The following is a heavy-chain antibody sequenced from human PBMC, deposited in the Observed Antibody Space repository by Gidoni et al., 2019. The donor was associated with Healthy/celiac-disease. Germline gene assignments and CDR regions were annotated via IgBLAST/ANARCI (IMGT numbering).Heavy chain of an antibody. Sequence: QVQLVQSGVEGKKPGASVKVSCKASGYTFSGYYMHWVRQAPGQGLEWMGWINPNSGGTNYAQKFQGRVTMTRDTSISTAYMELSRLRSDDTAVYYCARDLEWGWGYYYYGMDVWGQGTTVTVSS. J-gene: IGHJ6*02. CDR1: GYTFSGYY. CDR2: INPNSGGT. V-gene: IGHV1-2*02. CDR3: ARDLEWGWGYYYYGMDV. D-gene: IGHD6-19*01.